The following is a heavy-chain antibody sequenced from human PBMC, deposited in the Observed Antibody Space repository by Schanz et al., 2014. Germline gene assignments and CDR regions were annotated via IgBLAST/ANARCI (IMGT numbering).Heavy chain of an antibody. Sequence: EVQLVESGGGLVQPGGSLRLSCAASGFSISFHWMSWVRQAPGKGPEWVANIKQDGSEKYYVDSVRGRFTISRDNARDSLFLRMNSLRAEDTAVYYCARYPRILGAFDVWGQGTVVAVS. CDR2: IKQDGSEK. D-gene: IGHD3-16*01. J-gene: IGHJ3*01. CDR3: ARYPRILGAFDV. V-gene: IGHV3-7*01. CDR1: GFSISFHW.